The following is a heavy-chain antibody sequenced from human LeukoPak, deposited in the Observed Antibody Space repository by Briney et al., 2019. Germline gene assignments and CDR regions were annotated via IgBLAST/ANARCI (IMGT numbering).Heavy chain of an antibody. J-gene: IGHJ4*02. D-gene: IGHD3-3*01. CDR1: GLTFSDYY. CDR2: ISSCCSTI. Sequence: PGGPLRLSCAASGLTFSDYYMSWIRKAPGKGLEGVSYISSCCSTIYYADSVKGRFTISRDSAENSLYLQMNSVRAEDTLVFYCAKDRVTIFGVVWGQGTLVTVSS. V-gene: IGHV3-11*01. CDR3: AKDRVTIFGVV.